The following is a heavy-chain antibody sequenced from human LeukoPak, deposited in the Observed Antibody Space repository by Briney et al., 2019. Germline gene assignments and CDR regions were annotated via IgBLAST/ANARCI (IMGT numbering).Heavy chain of an antibody. V-gene: IGHV1-18*01. CDR1: GYTCTSYG. D-gene: IGHD3-3*01. CDR2: ISAYNGNT. CDR3: ARSPYDFWSGYYGY. J-gene: IGHJ4*02. Sequence: ASVKVSCKASGYTCTSYGISWVRQAPGQGLEWMGWISAYNGNTNYAQKLQGRVTMTTDTSTSTAYMELRSLRSDDTAVYYCARSPYDFWSGYYGYWGQGTLVTVSS.